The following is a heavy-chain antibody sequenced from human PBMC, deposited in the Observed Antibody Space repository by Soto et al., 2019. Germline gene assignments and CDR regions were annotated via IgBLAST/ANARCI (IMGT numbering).Heavy chain of an antibody. CDR2: IDPSDSYT. CDR1: GYSFTNYW. V-gene: IGHV5-10-1*01. Sequence: GESLKISCKGSGYSFTNYWIAWVRQMPGKGLEWMGRIDPSDSYTNYSPSFQGHVTISADKSISTAYLQWSSLKASDTAMYYCAQALKPRGSMDVWGQGTTVTVSS. J-gene: IGHJ6*02. CDR3: AQALKPRGSMDV.